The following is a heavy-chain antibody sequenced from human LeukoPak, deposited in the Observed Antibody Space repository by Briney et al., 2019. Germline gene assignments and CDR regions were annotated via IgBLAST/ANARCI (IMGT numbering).Heavy chain of an antibody. D-gene: IGHD1-1*01. J-gene: IGHJ6*03. CDR1: GYTFTSYG. CDR3: ARVGLEGYYYYYMDV. V-gene: IGHV1-18*01. CDR2: ISAYNGNT. Sequence: ASVKVSCKASGYTFTSYGISWVRQAPGQGLEWMVWISAYNGNTNYAQKLQGRVTMTTDTSTSTAYMELRSLRSDDTAVYYCARVGLEGYYYYYMDVWGKGTTVTVSS.